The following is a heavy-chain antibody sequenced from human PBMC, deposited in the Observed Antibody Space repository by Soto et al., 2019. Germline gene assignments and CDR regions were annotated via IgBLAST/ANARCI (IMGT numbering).Heavy chain of an antibody. V-gene: IGHV4-4*07. D-gene: IGHD2-21*02. CDR2: IYSSGTT. CDR1: AGSINGYY. J-gene: IGHJ5*01. Sequence: SETLSLTFTVFAGSINGYYWSWIRQPAGKGLEWIGRIYSSGTTNYNPSLKSRVTMSVDTSKDEFSLKLSSVTAADTGVYYCARGPYCGDNCYFDSWGQGTLVTVS. CDR3: ARGPYCGDNCYFDS.